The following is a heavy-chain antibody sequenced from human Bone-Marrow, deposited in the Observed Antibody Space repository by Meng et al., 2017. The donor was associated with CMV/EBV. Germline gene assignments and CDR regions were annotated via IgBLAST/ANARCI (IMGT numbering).Heavy chain of an antibody. CDR2: IYYSGST. CDR1: GGSISSYY. V-gene: IGHV4-59*08. J-gene: IGHJ4*02. CDR3: ARHRYDFWSGYRADPFDY. D-gene: IGHD3-3*01. Sequence: SETLSLTCTVSGGSISSYYWSWIRQPPGKGLEWIGYIYYSGSTNYNPSLTSRVTISVDTSKNQFSLKLSSVTAADTAVYYCARHRYDFWSGYRADPFDYWGQGTRVTGSS.